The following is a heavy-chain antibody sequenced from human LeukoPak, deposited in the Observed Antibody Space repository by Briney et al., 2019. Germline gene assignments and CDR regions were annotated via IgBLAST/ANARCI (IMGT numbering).Heavy chain of an antibody. CDR1: GFTFSSYA. V-gene: IGHV3-23*01. CDR3: AKDRGNYEYSFDY. J-gene: IGHJ4*02. Sequence: GGSLRLSCAASGFTFSSYAMNWVRQAPGKGLEWVSVISGSGGGTYYADSVKGRFTIPRDNSKKTLYLQMNSLRAEDTAVYYCAKDRGNYEYSFDYWGQGTLVTVSS. CDR2: ISGSGGGT. D-gene: IGHD1-7*01.